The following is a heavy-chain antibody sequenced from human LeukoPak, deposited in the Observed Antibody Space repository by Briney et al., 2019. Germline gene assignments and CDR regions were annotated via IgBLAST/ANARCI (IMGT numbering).Heavy chain of an antibody. CDR2: ISWNSGSI. Sequence: GGSLRLSCAASGFTFDDYAMHWVRQAPGKGLEWVSGISWNSGSIGYADSVKGRFTISRDNAKNSLYLQMNSLRAEDTAVYFCARDQVVVAATPGYYYGMDVWGQGTTVTVSS. D-gene: IGHD2-15*01. CDR1: GFTFDDYA. CDR3: ARDQVVVAATPGYYYGMDV. V-gene: IGHV3-9*01. J-gene: IGHJ6*02.